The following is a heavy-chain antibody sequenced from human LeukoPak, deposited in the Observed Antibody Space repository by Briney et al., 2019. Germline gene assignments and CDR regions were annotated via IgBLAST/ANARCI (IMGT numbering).Heavy chain of an antibody. CDR1: GFTFSSYG. CDR2: ISYDGSNK. D-gene: IGHD3-10*01. J-gene: IGHJ4*02. CDR3: AKVAANYYGSGSYLPYFDY. V-gene: IGHV3-30*18. Sequence: GGSLRLSCAASGFTFSSYGMHWVRQAPGKGLEWVAVISYDGSNKYYADSVKGQFTISRDNSKNTLYLQMNSLRAEDTAVYYCAKVAANYYGSGSYLPYFDYWGQGTLVTVSS.